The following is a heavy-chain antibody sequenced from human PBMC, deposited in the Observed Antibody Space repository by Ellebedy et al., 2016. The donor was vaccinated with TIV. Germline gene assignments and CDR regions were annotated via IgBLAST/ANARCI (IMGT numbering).Heavy chain of an antibody. CDR1: GFSVSTNY. V-gene: IGHV3-66*01. CDR2: IYSGGKT. CDR3: ARDKGEIYSYAVA. Sequence: GESLKISCAASGFSVSTNYMSWVRQAPGKGLEWLSVIYSGGKTYYSDSVKGRFTISRDNPKNTLYLQMNSLTAEDTAVYYCARDKGEIYSYAVAWGQGTLVIVSS. J-gene: IGHJ5*02. D-gene: IGHD3-16*01.